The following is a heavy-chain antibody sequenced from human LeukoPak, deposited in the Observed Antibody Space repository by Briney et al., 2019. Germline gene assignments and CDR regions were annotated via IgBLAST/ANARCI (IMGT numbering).Heavy chain of an antibody. CDR1: GFTFSSYW. D-gene: IGHD2-2*01. V-gene: IGHV3-7*01. CDR3: AREGIVVVPAAGRDDSGSQGYWFDP. Sequence: GGSLRLSCEASGFTFSSYWMTWVRQAPGKGLEWVANIKDDGSEKYYVDSVKGRFTISRDNSKNTLYLQMGSLRAEDMAVYYCAREGIVVVPAAGRDDSGSQGYWFDPWGQGTLVTVSS. J-gene: IGHJ5*02. CDR2: IKDDGSEK.